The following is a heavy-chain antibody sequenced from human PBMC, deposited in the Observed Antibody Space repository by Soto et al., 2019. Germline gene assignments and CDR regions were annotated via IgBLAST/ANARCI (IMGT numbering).Heavy chain of an antibody. CDR2: ISYDGSKK. J-gene: IGHJ6*02. Sequence: QVQLVESGGGVVQPGRSPRLSCAASGFTFSSYGMHWVRQAPGKGLEWVAVISYDGSKKYYADSVKGRFTISRDNSKTTLYLQMNSLRAEDTSVYYCAKGLYYYDSSGYSRQGYYYYYGMAVWGQGTTVTVSS. D-gene: IGHD3-22*01. CDR3: AKGLYYYDSSGYSRQGYYYYYGMAV. V-gene: IGHV3-30*18. CDR1: GFTFSSYG.